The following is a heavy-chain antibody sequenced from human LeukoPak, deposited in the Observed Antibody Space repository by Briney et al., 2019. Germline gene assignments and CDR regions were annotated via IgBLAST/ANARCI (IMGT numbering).Heavy chain of an antibody. D-gene: IGHD2-8*02. CDR1: GFTFTDFY. Sequence: GVSLRLSCAASGFTFTDFYMSWIRQAPGKGLEWVSYISISGTTIYYADSVKGRFTFSRDNAKNSLYLQMNSLRAADTAIYYCAKSRLIYCTGGGCYGMDVWGQGTTVSVSS. CDR3: AKSRLIYCTGGGCYGMDV. J-gene: IGHJ6*02. CDR2: ISISGTTI. V-gene: IGHV3-11*01.